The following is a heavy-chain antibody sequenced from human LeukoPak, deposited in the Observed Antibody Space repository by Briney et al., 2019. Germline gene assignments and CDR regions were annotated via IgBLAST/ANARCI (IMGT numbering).Heavy chain of an antibody. J-gene: IGHJ4*02. CDR2: IKSKTDGGTT. CDR3: TTGRYCSGGSCYGDY. CDR1: GFTFSNAW. Sequence: GGSLRLSCAASGFTFSNAWMSRVRQAPGKGLEWVGRIKSKTDGGTTDYAAPVKGRFTISRDDSKNTLYLQMNSLKTEDTAVYYCTTGRYCSGGSCYGDYWGQGTLVTVSS. V-gene: IGHV3-15*01. D-gene: IGHD2-15*01.